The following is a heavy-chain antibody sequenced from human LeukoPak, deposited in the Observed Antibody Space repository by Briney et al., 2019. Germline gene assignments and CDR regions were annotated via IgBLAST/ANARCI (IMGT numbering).Heavy chain of an antibody. CDR1: GYTFTSYG. CDR3: ARDRDILTDYFDY. Sequence: ASVKVSCKASGYTFTSYGISWVRQAPGQGLECMGWISAYNGNTNYAQKLQGRVTMTTDASTSAAYMELRSLRSDDTAVYYCARDRDILTDYFDYWGQGTLVTVSS. V-gene: IGHV1-18*01. CDR2: ISAYNGNT. D-gene: IGHD3-9*01. J-gene: IGHJ4*02.